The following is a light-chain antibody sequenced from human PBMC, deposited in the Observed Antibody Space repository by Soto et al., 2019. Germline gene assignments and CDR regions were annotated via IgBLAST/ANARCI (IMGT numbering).Light chain of an antibody. Sequence: DIQMTQSPSSVSASVGDRVTITCRASQDISSWLGWYQQKPGKAPKXLIFAASSLQSGVPSRFSGSGSGTDLTITISSLQPEDFETYYCQQSYSTPWTFGQGTKVDI. CDR1: QDISSW. CDR2: AAS. J-gene: IGKJ1*01. V-gene: IGKV1-12*01. CDR3: QQSYSTPWT.